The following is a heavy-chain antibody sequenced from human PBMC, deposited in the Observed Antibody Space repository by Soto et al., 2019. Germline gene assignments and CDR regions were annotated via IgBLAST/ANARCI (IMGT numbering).Heavy chain of an antibody. V-gene: IGHV1-69*01. D-gene: IGHD4-17*01. CDR3: ARDRHDFGDYIRHPD. CDR2: IIPVCGST. CDR1: GDLFSRNA. Sequence: QVRLVQSGAEVKKPGSAVKVSCNAAGDLFSRNAFNWVRQAPGQGLEWMGRIIPVCGSTIYEQKFQGRLTITAAESTQPAYMELTRLTSDDTAMYFCARDRHDFGDYIRHPDWGQGTLVTVSS. J-gene: IGHJ4*02.